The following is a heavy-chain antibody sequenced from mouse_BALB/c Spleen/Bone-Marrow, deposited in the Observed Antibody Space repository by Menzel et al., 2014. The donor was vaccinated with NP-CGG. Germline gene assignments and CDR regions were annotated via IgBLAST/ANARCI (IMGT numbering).Heavy chain of an antibody. D-gene: IGHD2-4*01. Sequence: DLVKPGASVKLSCKASGYTFTSYWINWIKPRPGQGLEWIGRIAPGSGGTYYNEMFKGKATLTVDTSSSTAYIQLSSLSSEDSAVYFCARGDDYDPFAYWGQGTLVTVSA. CDR1: GYTFTSYW. V-gene: IGHV1S41*01. CDR2: IAPGSGGT. J-gene: IGHJ3*01. CDR3: ARGDDYDPFAY.